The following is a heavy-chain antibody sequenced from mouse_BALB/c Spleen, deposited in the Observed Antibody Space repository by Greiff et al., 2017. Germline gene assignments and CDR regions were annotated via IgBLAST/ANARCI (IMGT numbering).Heavy chain of an antibody. CDR3: KGYYRSAWLAY. CDR2: IDPEDGDT. CDR1: GFNFKDYY. J-gene: IGHJ3*01. Sequence: EVQLQQSGAELVRSGASVKLSCTASGFNFKDYYMHWVKQRPEQGLEWIGWIDPEDGDTEYAQKFQGKATMTADTSSNTAYLQLSSLTSEDTAVYYCKGYYRSAWLAYWGQGTLVTVSA. D-gene: IGHD2-14*01. V-gene: IGHV14-4*02.